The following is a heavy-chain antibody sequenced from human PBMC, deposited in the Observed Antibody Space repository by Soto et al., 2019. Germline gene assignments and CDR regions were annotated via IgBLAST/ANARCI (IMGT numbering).Heavy chain of an antibody. V-gene: IGHV3-11*01. D-gene: IGHD3-3*01. CDR2: ISLSGSSI. CDR1: GFTFSDYY. Sequence: GGSLGLCCAASGFTFSDYYMTWIRQAPGKGLEWVSYISLSGSSIYYADSVKGRFTISRDNSKNSLYLQMNSLRAEDTAVYYCARQRDFWSGATYYFDYWGQGTLVTVSS. J-gene: IGHJ4*02. CDR3: ARQRDFWSGATYYFDY.